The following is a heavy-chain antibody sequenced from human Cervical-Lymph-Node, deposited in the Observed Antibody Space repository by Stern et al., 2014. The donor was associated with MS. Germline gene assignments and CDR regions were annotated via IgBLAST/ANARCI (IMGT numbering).Heavy chain of an antibody. CDR2: IMPILGTS. Sequence: QVQLVQSGDEVKKPGSSVKVSCQASGGTLISYPISWVRQTPGQWLEWLGGIMPILGTSNYAHKFQGRVTITADESTTTIYMELRSLKSEDTAVYYCARHLGSHESGWFDPWGQGTLVTVSS. D-gene: IGHD1-26*01. CDR1: GGTLISYP. V-gene: IGHV1-69*01. CDR3: ARHLGSHESGWFDP. J-gene: IGHJ5*02.